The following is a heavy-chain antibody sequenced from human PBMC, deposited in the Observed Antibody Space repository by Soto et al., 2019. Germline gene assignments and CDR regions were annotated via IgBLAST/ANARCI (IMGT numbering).Heavy chain of an antibody. V-gene: IGHV3-74*01. CDR1: GFTFNRYW. CDR2: IKNDGSST. Sequence: GSLRLSCVASGFTFNRYWMHWVRQAPGKGLVWVSRIKNDGSSTSYADSVKGRFSISRDNGKNTLYLQMNSLRVEDTAVYYCAKFDDDYYYMDVWGKGTTVTVSS. D-gene: IGHD1-1*01. J-gene: IGHJ6*03. CDR3: AKFDDDYYYMDV.